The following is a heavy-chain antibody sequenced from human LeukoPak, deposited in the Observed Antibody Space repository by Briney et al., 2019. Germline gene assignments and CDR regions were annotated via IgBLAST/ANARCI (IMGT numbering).Heavy chain of an antibody. J-gene: IGHJ4*02. D-gene: IGHD1-26*01. CDR1: VGTFTSYA. V-gene: IGHV1-3*01. CDR2: ISAGNGNT. CDR3: ARDSGSGNNDY. Sequence: ASAKVSCKASVGTFTSYAIHWVRESPGHRREWMGWISAGNGNTKYSQNFQGRVTFISNTSATTAFMELSSLRSEDAAVYYCARDSGSGNNDYWGQGTLVTVSS.